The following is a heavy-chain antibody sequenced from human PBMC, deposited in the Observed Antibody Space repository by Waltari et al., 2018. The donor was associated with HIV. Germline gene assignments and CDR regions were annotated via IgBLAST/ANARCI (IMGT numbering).Heavy chain of an antibody. D-gene: IGHD5-12*01. CDR2: IWYDGSNK. CDR1: GFTFSSYG. Sequence: QVQLVESGGGVVQPGRSLRLSCAASGFTFSSYGMHWVRQAPCKGLEWVAVIWYDGSNKYYADSVKGRFTISRDNSKNTLYLQMNSLRAEDTAVYYCAREEMATIDYWGQGTLVTVSS. V-gene: IGHV3-33*01. J-gene: IGHJ4*02. CDR3: AREEMATIDY.